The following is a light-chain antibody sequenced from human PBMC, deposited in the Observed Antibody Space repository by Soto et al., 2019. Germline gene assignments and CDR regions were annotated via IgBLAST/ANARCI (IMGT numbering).Light chain of an antibody. CDR3: QQYNVYYN. CDR2: KAS. V-gene: IGKV1-5*03. Sequence: DIQMTQSPSTLSASVGDRVTITCRASQSISSWLAWYQQKPGKAPKILVNKASSLESGVPSRFSGSGSGTEFTLTISSLQPDDFATYYCQQYNVYYNFGQGTKLEIK. J-gene: IGKJ2*01. CDR1: QSISSW.